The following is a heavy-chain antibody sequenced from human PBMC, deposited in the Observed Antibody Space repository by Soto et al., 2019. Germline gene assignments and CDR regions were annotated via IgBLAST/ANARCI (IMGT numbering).Heavy chain of an antibody. J-gene: IGHJ4*02. CDR2: ISYDGSNK. CDR3: ARDKRDLRFLEWSYYFDY. D-gene: IGHD3-3*01. CDR1: GFTFSSYA. Sequence: QVQLVESGGGVVQPGRSLRLSCADSGFTFSSYAMHWVRQAPGKGLEWVAVISYDGSNKYYADSVKGRLTISRDTSKNTLYLHMNSLRAEDTAVYYCARDKRDLRFLEWSYYFDYWGQGTLVTVSS. V-gene: IGHV3-30-3*01.